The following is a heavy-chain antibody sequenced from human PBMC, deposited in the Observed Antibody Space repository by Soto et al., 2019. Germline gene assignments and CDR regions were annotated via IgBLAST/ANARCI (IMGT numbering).Heavy chain of an antibody. CDR3: GSPRSGPSPDVGH. J-gene: IGHJ4*01. D-gene: IGHD2-15*01. V-gene: IGHV1-2*02. Sequence: ASVKVSCKSSVFSVDTTYCIHWVRRAPGQGLEWMGSINPNSGDTNYAQNFQGRVTMTRDTSISTAYMEVSSLTSDDTAVYYCGSPRSGPSPDVGHWGHGTVVTVSS. CDR2: INPNSGDT. CDR1: VFSVDTTYC.